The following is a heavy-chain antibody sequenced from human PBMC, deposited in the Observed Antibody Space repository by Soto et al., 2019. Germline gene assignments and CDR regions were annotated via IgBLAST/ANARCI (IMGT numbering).Heavy chain of an antibody. CDR3: ATMGTPATGLYYFDA. Sequence: PSETLSLTCTVSGGSISSGNYYWSWIRQPPGKGLEWIGFMSYSGSTSYNASLKSRVTISVDTSKSQFSLNLSFVTAADTAVCYCATMGTPATGLYYFDAWGQGALVTVSS. CDR1: GGSISSGNYY. CDR2: MSYSGST. D-gene: IGHD1-7*01. J-gene: IGHJ4*02. V-gene: IGHV4-30-4*01.